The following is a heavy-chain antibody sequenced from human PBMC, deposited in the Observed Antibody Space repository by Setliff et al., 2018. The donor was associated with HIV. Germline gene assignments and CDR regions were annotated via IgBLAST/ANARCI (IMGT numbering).Heavy chain of an antibody. Sequence: GGSLRLSCVVSGVTFSIYSMAWVRQAPGKGLEWLSYISRSVSTIYYADSVRGRFTISRDNAKNSLYLQMSNLRPEDTGVYYCLRGSIQVPGLDHMDVCGKGTTVTVSS. V-gene: IGHV3-48*01. CDR1: GVTFSIYS. J-gene: IGHJ6*03. CDR3: LRGSIQVPGLDHMDV. CDR2: ISRSVSTI. D-gene: IGHD5-18*01.